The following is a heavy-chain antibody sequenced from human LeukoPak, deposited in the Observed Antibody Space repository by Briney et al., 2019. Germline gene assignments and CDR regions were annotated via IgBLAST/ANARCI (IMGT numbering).Heavy chain of an antibody. CDR2: MNGDGSQI. Sequence: GGSLRLSCAASGFTFSGHWMSWVRQAPAKGLEWVAHMNGDGSQIYYMDFVKGRFTISRDNAKNSLYLQMNGLRAEDTAVYYCVAWGNSGNSWGQGTVVIASS. CDR3: VAWGNSGNS. J-gene: IGHJ3*01. V-gene: IGHV3-7*01. D-gene: IGHD1-26*01. CDR1: GFTFSGHW.